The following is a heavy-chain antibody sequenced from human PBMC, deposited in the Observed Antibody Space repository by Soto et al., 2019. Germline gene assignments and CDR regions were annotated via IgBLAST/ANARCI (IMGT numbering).Heavy chain of an antibody. D-gene: IGHD3-9*01. CDR3: ARVDILTGYYFDY. V-gene: IGHV3-11*01. CDR1: GFTFSDYY. Sequence: PXGSLLLSCSASGFTFSDYYMSWIRKAPGKGLEWVSYISSSGSTIYYADSVKGRFTISRDNAKNSLYLQMNSLRAEDTAVYYCARVDILTGYYFDYWGQGTLVTVYS. J-gene: IGHJ4*02. CDR2: ISSSGSTI.